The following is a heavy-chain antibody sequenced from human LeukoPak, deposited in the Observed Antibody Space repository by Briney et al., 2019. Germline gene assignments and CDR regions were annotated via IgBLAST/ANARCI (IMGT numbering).Heavy chain of an antibody. CDR3: AARYYYDSSGYYYFDY. CDR1: GYTFTSYD. D-gene: IGHD3-22*01. Sequence: ASVKVSCKASGYTFTSYDINWVRQATGQGLEWMGWMNPNSGNTGYAQKFQGRVTMTRNTSISTAYMELSSLRSEDTAVYYCAARYYYDSSGYYYFDYWGQGTLVTVSS. CDR2: MNPNSGNT. J-gene: IGHJ4*02. V-gene: IGHV1-8*01.